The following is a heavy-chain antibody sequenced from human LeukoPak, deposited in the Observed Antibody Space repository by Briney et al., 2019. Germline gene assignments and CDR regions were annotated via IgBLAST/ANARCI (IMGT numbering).Heavy chain of an antibody. D-gene: IGHD5-18*01. J-gene: IGHJ4*02. V-gene: IGHV5-51*01. CDR1: GYSFTSYW. CDR2: IYPGDSDT. Sequence: GESLKISCKGSGYSFTSYWIGWVRRMPGKDLEWMGIIYPGDSDTRYSPSFQGQVTISADKSISTAYLQWSSLKASDTAMYYCARHGGQLWPPEDYWGQGTLVTVSS. CDR3: ARHGGQLWPPEDY.